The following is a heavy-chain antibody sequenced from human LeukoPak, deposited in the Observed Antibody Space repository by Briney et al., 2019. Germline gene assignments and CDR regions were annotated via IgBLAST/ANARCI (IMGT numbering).Heavy chain of an antibody. J-gene: IGHJ5*02. CDR2: MNPNSGNT. V-gene: IGHV1-8*03. D-gene: IGHD1-26*01. CDR1: GYTFTSYD. Sequence: ASEKVSCKASGYTFTSYDINWVRQATGQGLEWMGWMNPNSGNTGYAQKFQGRVTITRNTSISTAYMELSSLRSEDTAVYCCARPRRGSYHNWFDPWGQGTLVTVSS. CDR3: ARPRRGSYHNWFDP.